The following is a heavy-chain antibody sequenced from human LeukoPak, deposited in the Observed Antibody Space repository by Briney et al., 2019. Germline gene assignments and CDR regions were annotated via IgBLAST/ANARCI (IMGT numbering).Heavy chain of an antibody. J-gene: IGHJ4*02. CDR3: AKARMVAQSCFDY. CDR2: INWNSGRI. V-gene: IGHV3-9*01. D-gene: IGHD5-12*01. Sequence: GGSLRLSCAASGFTFDDYAMHWVRQAPGKGLEWVSFINWNSGRIDYADSVKGRFTISRDSAKNSLYLQMNSLRTEDTAFYYCAKARMVAQSCFDYWGQGTLVTVSS. CDR1: GFTFDDYA.